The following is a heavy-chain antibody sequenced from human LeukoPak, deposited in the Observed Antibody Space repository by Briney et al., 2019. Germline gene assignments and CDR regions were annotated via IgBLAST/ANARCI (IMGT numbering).Heavy chain of an antibody. CDR3: ARGPYSSSWFYYFDY. V-gene: IGHV3-33*01. CDR2: IWYDGSNK. D-gene: IGHD6-13*01. Sequence: GGSLRLSCAASGFTFSSYGMHWVRQAPGKGLEWVAVIWYDGSNKYYADSVKGRFTISRDNSKNTLYLQMNSLRAEDTAVYYCARGPYSSSWFYYFDYWGQGTLVTVSS. CDR1: GFTFSSYG. J-gene: IGHJ4*02.